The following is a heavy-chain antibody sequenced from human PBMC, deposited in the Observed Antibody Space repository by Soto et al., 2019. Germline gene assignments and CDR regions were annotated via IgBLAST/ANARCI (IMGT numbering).Heavy chain of an antibody. D-gene: IGHD3-9*01. CDR1: GYTFTSYG. J-gene: IGHJ6*02. CDR2: ISAYNGNT. CDR3: ARDPGAIYDILTGYGMDV. Sequence: ASVKVSCKASGYTFTSYGISWVRQAPGQGLEWMGWISAYNGNTNYAQKLQGRVTMTTDTSTSTAYMELRSLRSDDTAVYYCARDPGAIYDILTGYGMDVWGQGTTVTVSS. V-gene: IGHV1-18*01.